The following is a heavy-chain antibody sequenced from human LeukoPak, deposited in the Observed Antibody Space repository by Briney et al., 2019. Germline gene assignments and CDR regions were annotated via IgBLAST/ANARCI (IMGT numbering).Heavy chain of an antibody. Sequence: SETLSLTCAVYGGTFSGYYWSWIRQPPGKGLEWIGEINHSGSTNYNPSLKSRVTISVDTSKNQYSLKLSSVTAADTAVYYCATRSERRLPRGNNGFDPWGQGTLVTVSS. V-gene: IGHV4-34*08. CDR2: INHSGST. J-gene: IGHJ5*02. CDR3: ATRSERRLPRGNNGFDP. CDR1: GGTFSGYY. D-gene: IGHD3-10*01.